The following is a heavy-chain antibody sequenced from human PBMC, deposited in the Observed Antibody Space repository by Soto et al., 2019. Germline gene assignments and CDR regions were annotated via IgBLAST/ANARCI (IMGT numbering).Heavy chain of an antibody. Sequence: EVQLVESGGGLVKPGGSLRLSCAASGFTFSSYSMNWVRQAPGKGLEWVSSISSSSSYIYYAHSVKGRFTISRDNAKNSLYLQMNSLRAEDTAVYYCARVGDYGDYPGLDYWGQGTLVTVSS. CDR2: ISSSSSYI. D-gene: IGHD4-17*01. V-gene: IGHV3-21*01. J-gene: IGHJ4*02. CDR3: ARVGDYGDYPGLDY. CDR1: GFTFSSYS.